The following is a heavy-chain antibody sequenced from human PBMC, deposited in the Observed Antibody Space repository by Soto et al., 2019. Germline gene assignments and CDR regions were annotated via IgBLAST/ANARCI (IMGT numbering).Heavy chain of an antibody. CDR1: GYTFTGYF. CDR2: INPKSGVT. J-gene: IGHJ4*02. CDR3: ARGGGTILARLR. D-gene: IGHD2-2*01. V-gene: IGHV1-2*02. Sequence: ASVNVSCKASGYTFTGYFIHWVRQAPGEGLEWVGYINPKSGVTKYAPRFLGRVTITRDTSIRTAYMDLNNLRSDDTAVYFCARGGGTILARLRWGQGTMVIVSA.